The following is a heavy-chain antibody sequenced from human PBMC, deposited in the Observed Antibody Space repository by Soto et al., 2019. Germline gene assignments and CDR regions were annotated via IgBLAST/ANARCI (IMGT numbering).Heavy chain of an antibody. CDR2: IIPIFGTA. CDR3: AREEVSYCSGGSCPFDY. CDR1: GGTFSSYA. V-gene: IGHV1-69*01. J-gene: IGHJ4*02. Sequence: QVQLVQSGAEVKKPGSSVKVSCKASGGTFSSYAISWVRQAPGQGLEWMGGIIPIFGTANYAQKFQGRVTITADESTSTAYMELSSPRSEDTAVYYCAREEVSYCSGGSCPFDYWGQGTLVTVSS. D-gene: IGHD2-15*01.